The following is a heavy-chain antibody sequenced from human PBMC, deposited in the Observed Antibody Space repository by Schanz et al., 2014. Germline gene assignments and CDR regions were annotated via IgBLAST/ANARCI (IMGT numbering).Heavy chain of an antibody. CDR1: GYSFAAFF. J-gene: IGHJ5*02. D-gene: IGHD3-3*01. CDR3: ARESVSRTRLFDP. V-gene: IGHV1-2*02. CDR2: INPYSGAT. Sequence: QVQLVQSGAEVRKPGASVRVSCKASGYSFAAFFIHWVRQTPGQGLEWMGCINPYSGATYYAQKFQGRDTLTSDASLTTVYMEVHSLTSDDTAVYYCARESVSRTRLFDPWGQGTLVTVSS.